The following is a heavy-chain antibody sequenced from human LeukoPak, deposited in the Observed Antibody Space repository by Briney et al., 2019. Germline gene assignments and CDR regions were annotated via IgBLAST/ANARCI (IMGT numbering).Heavy chain of an antibody. J-gene: IGHJ5*02. Sequence: GGSLRLSCAASGFTFSDYYMSWIRQAPGKGLEWVSYISSSGSTIYYADSVKGRFTISRDNAKNSLYLQMNSLRAEDTAVYYCARDARPMVRGVSNWFDPWGQGTLVTVSS. CDR1: GFTFSDYY. D-gene: IGHD3-10*01. CDR2: ISSSGSTI. CDR3: ARDARPMVRGVSNWFDP. V-gene: IGHV3-11*04.